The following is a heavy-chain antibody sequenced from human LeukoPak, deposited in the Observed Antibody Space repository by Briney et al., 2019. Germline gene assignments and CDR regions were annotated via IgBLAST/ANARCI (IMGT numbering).Heavy chain of an antibody. D-gene: IGHD2-21*02. J-gene: IGHJ4*02. CDR1: GFSLSYSC. CDR2: IRSDGSNK. CDR3: GKGGDYRPLEY. V-gene: IGHV3-30*02. Sequence: PGGSLRLSCAASGFSLSYSCMHWVRQAPGKGLEWGAFIRSDGSNKYYTDSVKGRFTISRDYAKTMLYLQMNTLRGEDTALYYCGKGGDYRPLEYWGQGTLVPVSS.